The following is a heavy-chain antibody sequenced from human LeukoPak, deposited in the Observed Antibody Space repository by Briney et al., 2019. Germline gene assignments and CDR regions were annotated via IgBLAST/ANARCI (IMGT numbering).Heavy chain of an antibody. CDR2: INPNSGDT. Sequence: ASVKVSCKASGYTFTGYHMHWVRQAPGQGLEWMGRINPNSGDTNYAQKFQGRVTMTRDTSISTAYMELSRLRSDDTAAYYCARDYCSSTSCLFDYWGQGTLVTVSS. V-gene: IGHV1-2*06. D-gene: IGHD2-2*01. CDR1: GYTFTGYH. CDR3: ARDYCSSTSCLFDY. J-gene: IGHJ4*02.